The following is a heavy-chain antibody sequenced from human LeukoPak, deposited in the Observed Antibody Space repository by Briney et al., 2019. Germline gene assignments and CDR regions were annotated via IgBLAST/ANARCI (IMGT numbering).Heavy chain of an antibody. CDR2: INHSGST. D-gene: IGHD6-19*01. J-gene: IGHJ5*02. CDR3: ARRIAVAGPLSWFDP. CDR1: GGSFSGYY. V-gene: IGHV4-34*01. Sequence: SETLSLTCAVYGGSFSGYYWSWIRQPPGKGLEWIGEINHSGSTNCNPSLKSRVTISLDTSKNQFSLKLSSVTAADTAVYYCARRIAVAGPLSWFDPWGQGTLVTVSS.